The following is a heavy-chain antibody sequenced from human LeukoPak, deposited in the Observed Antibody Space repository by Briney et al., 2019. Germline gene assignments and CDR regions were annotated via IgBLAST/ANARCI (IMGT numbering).Heavy chain of an antibody. CDR3: ARDTYNSGWCSDY. D-gene: IGHD6-19*01. V-gene: IGHV1-18*01. J-gene: IGHJ4*02. CDR2: ISTYNGNT. CDR1: GYTFTSYG. Sequence: EASVKVSCEASGYTFTSYGISWVRQAPGHGLEWMGWISTYNGNTNYAQNLQGRIIMTTDTSTSTAYMELRSLRSDDTAVYYCARDTYNSGWCSDYWGQGTLVTVSS.